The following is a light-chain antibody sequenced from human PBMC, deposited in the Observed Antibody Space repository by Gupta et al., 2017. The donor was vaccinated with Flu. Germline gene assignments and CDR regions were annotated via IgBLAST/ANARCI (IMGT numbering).Light chain of an antibody. CDR2: RVS. Sequence: DVVLTQSPLSLPVTLGQPASISCRPSQSLVYSDGSTFLNWFHQRPGQSPRRLIFRVSRRDAGVPGRFSGSGSDTDFTLNITRVEAEDAGVYYCRQCKPWPWTFGQGITVEMK. J-gene: IGKJ1*01. V-gene: IGKV2-30*01. CDR1: QSLVYSDGSTF. CDR3: RQCKPWPWT.